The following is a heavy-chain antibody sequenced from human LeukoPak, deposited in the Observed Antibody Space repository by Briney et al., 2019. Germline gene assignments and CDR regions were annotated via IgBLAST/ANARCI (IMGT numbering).Heavy chain of an antibody. CDR2: IYYSGST. CDR3: ARGEVYCSSTSCYQTPIPDY. CDR1: GGSISSHY. J-gene: IGHJ4*02. V-gene: IGHV4-59*11. D-gene: IGHD2-2*01. Sequence: SETLSLTCTVSGGSISSHYWSWIRQPPGKGLEWIGYIYYSGSTNYNPSLKSRVTISVDTSKNQFSLKLSSVTAADTAVYYCARGEVYCSSTSCYQTPIPDYWGQGTLVTVSS.